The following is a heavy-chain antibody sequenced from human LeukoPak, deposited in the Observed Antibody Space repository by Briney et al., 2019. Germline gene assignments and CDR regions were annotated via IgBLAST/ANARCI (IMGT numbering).Heavy chain of an antibody. CDR3: AKDRGPYIGIDNNWFDP. D-gene: IGHD1-26*01. CDR2: IRGSGDST. Sequence: GGSLRLSCAASGFTFNIYAMNWVRQPPGKGLEWVSAIRGSGDSTYYADSVKGRFTIARDNSKNTLYLHMNSLTAADTAVYYCAKDRGPYIGIDNNWFDPWGQGTLVSVSS. V-gene: IGHV3-23*01. CDR1: GFTFNIYA. J-gene: IGHJ5*02.